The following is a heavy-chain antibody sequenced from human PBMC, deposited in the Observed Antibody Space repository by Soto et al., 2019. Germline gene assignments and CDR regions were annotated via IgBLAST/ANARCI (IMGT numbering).Heavy chain of an antibody. Sequence: SGPTLVKPTQTLTLTCTFSGFSLSTSGVGVGWIRQPPGKALEWLALIYWDDDKRYSPSLKSRLTITKDTSKNQVVLTMTNMDPVDTATYYCARYRHYDFWSGYDYWGQGTLVTVSS. D-gene: IGHD3-3*01. J-gene: IGHJ4*02. CDR1: GFSLSTSGVG. CDR2: IYWDDDK. V-gene: IGHV2-5*02. CDR3: ARYRHYDFWSGYDY.